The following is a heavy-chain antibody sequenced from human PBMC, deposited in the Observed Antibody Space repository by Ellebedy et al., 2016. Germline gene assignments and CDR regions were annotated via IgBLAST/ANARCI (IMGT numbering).Heavy chain of an antibody. CDR2: IIPILGIA. Sequence: ASVKVSCKASGGTFSSYAISWVRQAPGQGLEWMGRIIPILGIANYAQKFQGRVTITADKSTSTAYMELSSLRSEDTAVYYCAMRLYGYSSGPYYYYGMDVWGQGTTVTVSS. CDR3: AMRLYGYSSGPYYYYGMDV. CDR1: GGTFSSYA. D-gene: IGHD6-19*01. J-gene: IGHJ6*02. V-gene: IGHV1-69*04.